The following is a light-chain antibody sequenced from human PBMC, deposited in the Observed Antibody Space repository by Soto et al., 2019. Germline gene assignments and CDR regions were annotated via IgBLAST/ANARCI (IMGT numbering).Light chain of an antibody. J-gene: IGKJ5*01. CDR3: QQTYSTLSFT. CDR2: AAS. Sequence: DIQMTQSPSSLSASVGDRVTITCRASESIARHLNWYQQKPGKAPKLLIYAASSLQNVVPSRFRGGGSGTDFTLTISNLQPEDFASYYCQQTYSTLSFTFGQGTRLEIK. V-gene: IGKV1-39*01. CDR1: ESIARH.